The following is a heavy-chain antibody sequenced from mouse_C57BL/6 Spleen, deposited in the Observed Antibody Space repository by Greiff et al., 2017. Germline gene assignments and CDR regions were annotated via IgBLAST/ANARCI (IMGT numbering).Heavy chain of an antibody. CDR1: GYAFSSYW. D-gene: IGHD1-1*01. CDR2: IYPGDGDT. J-gene: IGHJ4*01. V-gene: IGHV1-80*01. Sequence: QVQLQQSGAELVKPGASVKISCKASGYAFSSYWMNWVKQRPGKGLEWIGQIYPGDGDTNYNGKFKGKATLTADKSSSTAYMQLSSLTSEDSAVYFCARYRITTVVDYYAMDYWGQGTSVTVSS. CDR3: ARYRITTVVDYYAMDY.